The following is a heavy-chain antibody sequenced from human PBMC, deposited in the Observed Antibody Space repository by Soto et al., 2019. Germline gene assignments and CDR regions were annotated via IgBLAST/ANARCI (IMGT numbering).Heavy chain of an antibody. J-gene: IGHJ4*02. D-gene: IGHD1-26*01. V-gene: IGHV3-30*18. CDR1: GFTFSVFG. CDR2: ISHEGNSK. CDR3: AKTITLSPSDDGRGRGALIDH. Sequence: QVHLVESGGGVVQPGGSLRLSCAASGFTFSVFGMHWVRQAPGKGPEWVAVISHEGNSKHYADSVKGRFTISRDNAKNTLSLLMDSLRPEDTALYYCAKTITLSPSDDGRGRGALIDHWGQGTLVTVSS.